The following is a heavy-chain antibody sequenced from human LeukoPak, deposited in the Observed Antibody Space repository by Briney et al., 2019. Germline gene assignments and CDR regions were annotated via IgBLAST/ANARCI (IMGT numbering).Heavy chain of an antibody. Sequence: GGSLRLSCAASGFTFSSYWMHWVRQAPGKGLVWVSRINSDGSSTSYADSVKGRFTISRDNAKNTLYLQLNSLRAEDTAVYYCARGKREVLNTRVFDYWGQGTLVTVSS. CDR2: INSDGSST. D-gene: IGHD1-26*01. CDR1: GFTFSSYW. CDR3: ARGKREVLNTRVFDY. V-gene: IGHV3-74*01. J-gene: IGHJ4*02.